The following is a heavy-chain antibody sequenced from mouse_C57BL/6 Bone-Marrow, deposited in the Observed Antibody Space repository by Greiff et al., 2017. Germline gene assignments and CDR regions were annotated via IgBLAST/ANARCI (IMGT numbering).Heavy chain of an antibody. D-gene: IGHD2-2*01. CDR2: IYIGNGYS. CDR3: ATDGYVQFAY. Sequence: EVQLQQSGAELVRPGSSVKMSCKTSGYTFTSYGINWVKQRPGQGLEWIGYIYIGNGYSAYNEKFKGKATLTSDTSSSTADLQLRSPTSDDSAIYFCATDGYVQFAYWGQGTPVTVSA. V-gene: IGHV1-58*01. J-gene: IGHJ3*01. CDR1: GYTFTSYG.